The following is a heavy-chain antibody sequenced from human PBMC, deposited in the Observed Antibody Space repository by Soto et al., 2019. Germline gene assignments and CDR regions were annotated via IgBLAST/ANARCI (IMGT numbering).Heavy chain of an antibody. J-gene: IGHJ4*02. V-gene: IGHV4-30-4*01. D-gene: IGHD4-17*01. CDR2: IYHSGSS. CDR3: ARDLLDTTVDYYFDS. Sequence: SETLSLTCTVSGGFLSSGTYYWSWIRQPPGKGLEWIGYIYHSGSSQSNPSLKSRVTISIDTSKNQFSLELRSVTAADTAVYYCARDLLDTTVDYYFDSWGPGRLVTVSS. CDR1: GGFLSSGTYY.